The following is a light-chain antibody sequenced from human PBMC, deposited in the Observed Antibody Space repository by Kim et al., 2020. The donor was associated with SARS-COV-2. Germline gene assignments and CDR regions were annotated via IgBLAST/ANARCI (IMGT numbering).Light chain of an antibody. CDR2: GKN. CDR3: NSRDSNDNVV. Sequence: SSELTQDPAVSVALVQTVRITCQGDSLRTYYATWYQQKPGQAPIVVIYGKNNRPSGIPDRFSGSSSGNTASLTITGTQAGDEADSYCNSRDSNDNVVFGGGTQLTVL. CDR1: SLRTYY. J-gene: IGLJ2*01. V-gene: IGLV3-19*01.